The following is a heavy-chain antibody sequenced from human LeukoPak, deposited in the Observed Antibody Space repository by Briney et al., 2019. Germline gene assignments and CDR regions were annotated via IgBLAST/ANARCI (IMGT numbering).Heavy chain of an antibody. V-gene: IGHV3-7*03. CDR1: GFTFTNYW. CDR2: IKQDGSEK. J-gene: IGHJ4*02. D-gene: IGHD2-2*01. CDR3: ASLPYCSSTSCYDY. Sequence: GGSLRLSCAASGFTFTNYWMSWVRQAPGKGLEWVANIKQDGSEKYYVDSVKGRFTISRDNAKNSLYLQMSSLRAEDTALYYCASLPYCSSTSCYDYWGQGTLVTVSS.